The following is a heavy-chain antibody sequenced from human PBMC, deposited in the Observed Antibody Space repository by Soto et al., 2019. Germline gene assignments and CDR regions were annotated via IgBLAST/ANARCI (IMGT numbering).Heavy chain of an antibody. V-gene: IGHV3-48*02. CDR1: GFTFSSYS. Sequence: GGSLRLSCAASGFTFSSYSMNWVRQAPGKGLDRVSYITSSSNTIYYADSVKGRFTISRDNAKNSLYLQMNSLRDEDTAVYYCARTPDDFWSGTEWYFDYWGQGTVVTVSS. D-gene: IGHD3-3*01. CDR2: ITSSSNTI. CDR3: ARTPDDFWSGTEWYFDY. J-gene: IGHJ4*02.